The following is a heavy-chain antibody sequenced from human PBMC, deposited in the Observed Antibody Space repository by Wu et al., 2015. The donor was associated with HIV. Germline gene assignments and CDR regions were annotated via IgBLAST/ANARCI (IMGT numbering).Heavy chain of an antibody. V-gene: IGHV1-69*05. CDR3: ARGLRDILTGYYSAFEY. Sequence: QVQLVQFGAEVKKPGSSVKVTCKASGDSFTSYAISWVRQAPGQGLEWMGGINPLFGTTKYAQNFQGRVTITTDEAKSIAYMELSSLRSEDTAVYYCARGLRDILTGYYSAFEYWGQGSLVTVS. CDR2: INPLFGTT. J-gene: IGHJ4*02. CDR1: GDSFTSYA. D-gene: IGHD3-9*01.